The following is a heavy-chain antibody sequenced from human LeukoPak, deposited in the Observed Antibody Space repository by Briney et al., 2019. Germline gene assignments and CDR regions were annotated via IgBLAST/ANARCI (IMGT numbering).Heavy chain of an antibody. D-gene: IGHD1-1*01. Sequence: ASVKVSCKASGYIFTKYGISWVRQAPGQGLEWMGWIGTSSGNTNYAQKFQGRVTIAADESTSTAYMELSSLRSEDTAVYYCARVRRLGTYYFDYWGQGTLVTVSS. V-gene: IGHV1-18*01. CDR2: IGTSSGNT. CDR3: ARVRRLGTYYFDY. CDR1: GYIFTKYG. J-gene: IGHJ4*02.